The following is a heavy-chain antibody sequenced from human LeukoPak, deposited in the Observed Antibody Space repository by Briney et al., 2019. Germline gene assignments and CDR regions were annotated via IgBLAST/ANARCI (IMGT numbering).Heavy chain of an antibody. J-gene: IGHJ4*02. CDR1: GFTFSTYA. V-gene: IGHV3-30*02. CDR2: IWPDGSKK. D-gene: IGHD6-25*01. Sequence: GSLRLSCAASGFTFSTYAMHWVRQAPGKGLEWVAFIWPDGSKKYYADSVKGRFAISRENSKNTVYLQMNDLRPEDTALYFCAKISSSAESNFDYWGQGTLLTVSS. CDR3: AKISSSAESNFDY.